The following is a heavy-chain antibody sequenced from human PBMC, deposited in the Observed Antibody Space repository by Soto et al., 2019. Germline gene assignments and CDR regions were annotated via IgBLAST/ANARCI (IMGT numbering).Heavy chain of an antibody. Sequence: GGSLRLSCAAPGFTFSSYGMHWVRQAPGKGLEWVAVIWYDGSNKYYADSVKGRFTISRDNSKNTLYLQMNSLRAEDTAVYYCARDMKVGFLEFEYYYGMDVWGQGTTVTVSS. V-gene: IGHV3-33*01. J-gene: IGHJ6*02. CDR2: IWYDGSNK. CDR3: ARDMKVGFLEFEYYYGMDV. D-gene: IGHD3-3*01. CDR1: GFTFSSYG.